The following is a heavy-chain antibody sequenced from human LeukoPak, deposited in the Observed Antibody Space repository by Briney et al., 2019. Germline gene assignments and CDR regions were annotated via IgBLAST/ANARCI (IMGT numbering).Heavy chain of an antibody. Sequence: GGSLRLSCAASGFTFSSYGMHWVRQAPGKGLEWVAFIRYDGSNKYYADSVKGRFTISRDNSKNTLYLQMDSLRAEDTAVYYCAKSRLSNRVISDFDYWGQGTLVTVSS. D-gene: IGHD6-13*01. V-gene: IGHV3-30*02. J-gene: IGHJ4*02. CDR2: IRYDGSNK. CDR3: AKSRLSNRVISDFDY. CDR1: GFTFSSYG.